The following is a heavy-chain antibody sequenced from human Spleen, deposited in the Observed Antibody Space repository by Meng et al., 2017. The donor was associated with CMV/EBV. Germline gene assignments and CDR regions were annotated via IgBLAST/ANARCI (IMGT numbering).Heavy chain of an antibody. CDR3: ATGTTGFISY. Sequence: QVQLKQWGAGLLKPSETLSLTCAVYGGSFSGYYWSWIRQPPGKGLEWIGEINHSGSTNYNPSLKSRVTISVDTSKNQFSLKLSSVTAADTAVYYCATGTTGFISYWGQGTLVTVSS. CDR2: INHSGST. J-gene: IGHJ4*02. D-gene: IGHD4-17*01. V-gene: IGHV4-34*01. CDR1: GGSFSGYY.